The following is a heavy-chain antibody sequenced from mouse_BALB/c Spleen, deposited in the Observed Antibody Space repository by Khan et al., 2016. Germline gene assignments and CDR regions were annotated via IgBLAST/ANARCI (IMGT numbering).Heavy chain of an antibody. CDR2: ISDGGSYT. V-gene: IGHV5-4*02. J-gene: IGHJ3*01. Sequence: EVELVESGGGLVKPGGSLKLSCAASGFTFSDYYMYWVRQTPEKRLEWVATISDGGSYTYYPDSVKGRFTISRDNAKNNLYLQISSLKAEDTARYYCASEGLRRGFAYWGQGTLVTVSA. D-gene: IGHD2-4*01. CDR1: GFTFSDYY. CDR3: ASEGLRRGFAY.